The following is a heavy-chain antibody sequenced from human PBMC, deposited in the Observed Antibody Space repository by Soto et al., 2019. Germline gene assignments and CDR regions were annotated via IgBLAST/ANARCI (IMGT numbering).Heavy chain of an antibody. CDR3: ARARPVLLWFGGGDWFDP. Sequence: KPSETLSLTCAVYGGSFSGYYWSWIRQPPGKGLEWIGEINHSGSTNYNPSLKSRVTISVDTSKNQFSLKLSSVTAADTAVYYCARARPVLLWFGGGDWFDPWGQGTLVT. CDR2: INHSGST. J-gene: IGHJ5*02. CDR1: GGSFSGYY. D-gene: IGHD3-10*01. V-gene: IGHV4-34*01.